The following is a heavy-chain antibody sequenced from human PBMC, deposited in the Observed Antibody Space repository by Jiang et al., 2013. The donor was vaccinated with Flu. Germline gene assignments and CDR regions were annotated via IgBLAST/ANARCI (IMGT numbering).Heavy chain of an antibody. CDR3: ARDESRYCSGGSCPFDL. J-gene: IGHJ2*01. V-gene: IGHV1-18*01. D-gene: IGHD2-15*01. CDR2: ISAYNGNT. Sequence: GQGLEWMGWISAYNGNTNYAQKLQGRVTMTTDTSTSTAYMELRSLRSDDTAVYYCARDESRYCSGGSCPFDLWGRGTLVTVSS.